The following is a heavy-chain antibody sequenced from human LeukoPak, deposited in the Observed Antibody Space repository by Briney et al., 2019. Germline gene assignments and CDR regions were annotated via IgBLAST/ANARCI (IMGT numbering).Heavy chain of an antibody. J-gene: IGHJ4*02. V-gene: IGHV1-18*01. CDR1: TSR. D-gene: IGHD1-26*01. Sequence: ASVKVSCKATSRISWVRQAPGQGLEWMGWIGTYGGDTYYAQKFQGRITVTTDTSTSTVYMELRSLRSDDTAVYYCARGGWEPLHANFDYWGQGTLVTVSS. CDR3: ARGGWEPLHANFDY. CDR2: IGTYGGDT.